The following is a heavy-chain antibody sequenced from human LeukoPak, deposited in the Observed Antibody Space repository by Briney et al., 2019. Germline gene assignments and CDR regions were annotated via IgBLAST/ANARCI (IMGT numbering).Heavy chain of an antibody. Sequence: SSETLSLTCAVSGGSISSSNWWSWVRQPPGKGLEWIGEINHSGSTNYNPSLKSRVTISVDTSKNQFSLKLSSVTAADTAVYYCARREGYDYVWGSYRSGFDYWGQGTLVTVSS. D-gene: IGHD3-16*02. CDR1: GGSISSSNW. CDR2: INHSGST. J-gene: IGHJ4*02. V-gene: IGHV4-4*02. CDR3: ARREGYDYVWGSYRSGFDY.